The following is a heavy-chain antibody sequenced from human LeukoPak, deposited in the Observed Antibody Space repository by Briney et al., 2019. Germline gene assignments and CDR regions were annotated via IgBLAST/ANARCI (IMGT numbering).Heavy chain of an antibody. J-gene: IGHJ4*02. CDR1: GYTFSDYL. Sequence: GATVKVSCKTSGYTFSDYLVHWVRQAPGQGLAWMGWINPDSGDTKYAQKFQGWVTMTRDTSISTIYLEMSRLKSDDTAIYYCARDGGSTFLDFDFRGQGTLVTVSS. D-gene: IGHD2-15*01. CDR3: ARDGGSTFLDFDF. CDR2: INPDSGDT. V-gene: IGHV1-2*04.